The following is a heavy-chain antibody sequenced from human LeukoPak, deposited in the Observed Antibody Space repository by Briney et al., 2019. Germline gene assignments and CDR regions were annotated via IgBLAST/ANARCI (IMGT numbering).Heavy chain of an antibody. Sequence: GGSLRLSCAASGFTFSSYAGSWVRQAPGKGLEWVANIKQDGSEKYYVDSVKGRFTISRDNAKNSLYLQMNSLRAEDTAVYYCARDQSDYHDYFDYWGQGTLVTVSS. D-gene: IGHD4-17*01. CDR3: ARDQSDYHDYFDY. J-gene: IGHJ4*02. V-gene: IGHV3-7*01. CDR1: GFTFSSYA. CDR2: IKQDGSEK.